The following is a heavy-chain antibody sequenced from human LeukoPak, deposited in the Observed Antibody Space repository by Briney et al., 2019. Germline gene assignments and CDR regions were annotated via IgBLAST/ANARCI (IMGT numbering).Heavy chain of an antibody. V-gene: IGHV4-61*02. CDR1: GGSISSATYY. J-gene: IGHJ6*03. D-gene: IGHD3-10*01. CDR2: IYTSGST. Sequence: SETLSLTCTVSGGSISSATYYWSWIRQPAGKGLEWIGRIYTSGSTNYNPSLKSRVTISVDTSKNQFSLKLSSVTAADTAVYYCARHQEAMIRGVLYYMDVWGKGTTVTISS. CDR3: ARHQEAMIRGVLYYMDV.